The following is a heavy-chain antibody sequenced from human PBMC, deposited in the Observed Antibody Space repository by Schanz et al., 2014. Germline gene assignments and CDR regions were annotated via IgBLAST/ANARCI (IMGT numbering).Heavy chain of an antibody. V-gene: IGHV3-11*03. CDR1: GFSFSDYY. Sequence: QVHLLESGGGLVEPGGSLRLSCAASGFSFSDYYMSWIRQAPGKGLEWISFINTGSNYINYADSVKGRFTISRDNTKNSLILQRNSLSADDAAEYYGTGKRGSGGQDWYFDLWGHGTLVTVSA. J-gene: IGHJ2*01. CDR2: INTGSNYI. D-gene: IGHD3-3*01. CDR3: TGKRGSGGQDWYFDL.